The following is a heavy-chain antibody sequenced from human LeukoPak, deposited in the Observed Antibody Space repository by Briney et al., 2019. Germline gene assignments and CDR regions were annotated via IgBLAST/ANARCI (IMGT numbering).Heavy chain of an antibody. V-gene: IGHV4-39*01. J-gene: IGHJ4*02. CDR2: IYYSGST. CDR1: GGSIGSSSYY. Sequence: SETLSLTCTVSGGSIGSSSYYWGWIRQPPGKGLEWIGSIYYSGSTYYNPSLKSRVTISVDTSKNQFSLKLSSVTAADTAVYYCARHVWFGESAFDYWGQGTLVTVSS. D-gene: IGHD3-10*01. CDR3: ARHVWFGESAFDY.